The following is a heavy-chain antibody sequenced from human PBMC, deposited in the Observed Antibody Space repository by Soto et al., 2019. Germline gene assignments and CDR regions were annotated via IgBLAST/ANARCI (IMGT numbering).Heavy chain of an antibody. V-gene: IGHV3-30-3*01. CDR1: GFSFSISP. Sequence: QVQLVESGGGVVQPGRSLRLSCAASGFSFSISPMHWVRQAPGKGPEGAALISYDGTNKFYADSVKGRFTISRDNSKSSLDLQVDSLRPEYAAVYYCARDPKTSGGQHWAFNYFDSWGQGPLVTVSS. CDR2: ISYDGTNK. CDR3: ARDPKTSGGQHWAFNYFDS. J-gene: IGHJ4*02. D-gene: IGHD7-27*01.